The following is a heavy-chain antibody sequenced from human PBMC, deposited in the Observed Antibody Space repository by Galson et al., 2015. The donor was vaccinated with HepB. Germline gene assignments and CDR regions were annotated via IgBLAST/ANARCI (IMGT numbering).Heavy chain of an antibody. CDR3: AKDLVESWVIASYAMDV. J-gene: IGHJ6*02. D-gene: IGHD2-21*01. CDR1: GISFRSHA. Sequence: SLRLSCAASGISFRSHAMGWVRQAPGKGLEWVSVINGGGGSTYYADSVEGRFTVARDNSRNTLYLQMNSLRADDTAIYYCAKDLVESWVIASYAMDVWGQGTTVSVSS. CDR2: INGGGGST. V-gene: IGHV3-23*01.